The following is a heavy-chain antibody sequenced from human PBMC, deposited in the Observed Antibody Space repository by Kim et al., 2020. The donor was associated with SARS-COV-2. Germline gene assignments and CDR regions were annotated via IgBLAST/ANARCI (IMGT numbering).Heavy chain of an antibody. Sequence: YYNPSLTSRVTISVDTSKNQFSLKLSSVTAADTAVYYCARDCGNENWFDPWGQGTLVTVSS. D-gene: IGHD1-1*01. CDR3: ARDCGNENWFDP. J-gene: IGHJ5*02. V-gene: IGHV4-30-2*05.